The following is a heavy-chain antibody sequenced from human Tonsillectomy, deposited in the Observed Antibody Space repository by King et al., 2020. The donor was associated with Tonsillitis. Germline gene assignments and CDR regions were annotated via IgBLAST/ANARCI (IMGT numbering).Heavy chain of an antibody. CDR3: ARDNSQYRGSTVSGVFYEYDYYGMDV. Sequence: DVQLVESGGTLVQPGGSLRLSCAASGFAFSSFWMSWVRQAPGKGLEWVANINQRGTRKNYMDSVRGRFTISRDSAKNAVYLQIDSLSGEDTAVYYCARDNSQYRGSTVSGVFYEYDYYGMDVWGQGTTVTVSS. CDR2: INQRGTRK. V-gene: IGHV3-7*03. CDR1: GFAFSSFW. J-gene: IGHJ6*02. D-gene: IGHD2/OR15-2a*01.